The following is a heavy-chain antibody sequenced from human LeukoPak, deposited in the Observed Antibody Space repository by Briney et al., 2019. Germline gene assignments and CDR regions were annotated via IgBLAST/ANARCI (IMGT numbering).Heavy chain of an antibody. J-gene: IGHJ4*02. CDR1: GFTFSSYS. CDR2: ISSSSTI. Sequence: GGSLRLSCAASGFTFSSYSMNWVRQAPGKGLEWVSYISSSSTIYYADSVKGRFTISRDNAKNSLYLQMNSLRAEDTAVYYCAKDMGILTGYYPFDCWGRGTLVTVSS. D-gene: IGHD3-9*01. V-gene: IGHV3-48*01. CDR3: AKDMGILTGYYPFDC.